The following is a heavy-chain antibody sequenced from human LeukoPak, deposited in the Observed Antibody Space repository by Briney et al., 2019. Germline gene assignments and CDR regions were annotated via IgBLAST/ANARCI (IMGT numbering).Heavy chain of an antibody. V-gene: IGHV1-2*04. J-gene: IGHJ4*02. CDR2: INPNSGGT. CDR3: ARDGPSGSYYS. D-gene: IGHD1-26*01. Sequence: GASVKVSCKPSGFSFISYFIHWVRQAPGQGLEWMGWINPNSGGTNYAQKFQGWVTMTRDTSISTAYMELSRLRSDDTAVYYCARDGPSGSYYSWGQGTLVTVSS. CDR1: GFSFISYF.